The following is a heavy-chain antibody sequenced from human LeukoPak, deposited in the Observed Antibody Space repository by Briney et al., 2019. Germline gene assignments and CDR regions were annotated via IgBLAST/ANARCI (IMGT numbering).Heavy chain of an antibody. CDR3: ARVVGDGYNFDY. D-gene: IGHD5-24*01. J-gene: IGHJ4*02. Sequence: ASVKVSCKASGGTFSSYAISWVRQAPGQGLEWMGRLIPILGIANYAQKFQGRVTITADKSTSTAYMELSSLRSEDTAVYYCARVVGDGYNFDYWGQGTLVTVSS. CDR1: GGTFSSYA. V-gene: IGHV1-69*04. CDR2: LIPILGIA.